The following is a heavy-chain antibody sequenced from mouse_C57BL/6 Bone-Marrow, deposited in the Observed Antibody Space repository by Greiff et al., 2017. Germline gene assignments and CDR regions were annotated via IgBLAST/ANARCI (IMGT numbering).Heavy chain of an antibody. J-gene: IGHJ2*01. CDR3: TGDYYGSSYVDY. CDR1: GYTFTSYW. Sequence: QVQLQQSGAELAKPGASVKLSCKASGYTFTSYWMHWVKQGPGQGLEWIGYINPSSGYTKYNQKFKDKATLTADKSSSTAYMQLSSLTYEDSAVYYCTGDYYGSSYVDYWGQGTTLTGSS. CDR2: INPSSGYT. V-gene: IGHV1-7*01. D-gene: IGHD1-1*01.